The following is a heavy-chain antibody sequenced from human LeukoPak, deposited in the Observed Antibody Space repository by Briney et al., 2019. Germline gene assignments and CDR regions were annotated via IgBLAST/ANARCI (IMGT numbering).Heavy chain of an antibody. CDR2: IWYDGSNK. D-gene: IGHD3-22*01. J-gene: IGHJ4*02. CDR1: GFTFSSYG. Sequence: PGGSLRLSCAASGFTFSSYGMHWVRQAPGKGLEWVAVIWYDGSNKYYADSVKGRFTISRDNSKNTLYLQMNSLRAEDTAVYYCARDGDSSGHYPIFDYWGQGTLVTVSS. V-gene: IGHV3-33*01. CDR3: ARDGDSSGHYPIFDY.